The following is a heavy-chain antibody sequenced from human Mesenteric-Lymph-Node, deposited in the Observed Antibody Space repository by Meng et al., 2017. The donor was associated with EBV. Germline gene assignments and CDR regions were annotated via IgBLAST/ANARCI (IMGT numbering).Heavy chain of an antibody. CDR2: TYYRSNWYN. CDR1: GDSVSSDSAA. D-gene: IGHD6-19*01. V-gene: IGHV6-1*01. Sequence: VQLQQSGPGLSKPVQTLSLTCAISGDSVSSDSAAWNWIRPSPARGLEWLGRTYYRSNWYNGYAVSVKSRITINPDTSKNQFSLQLNSVTPEDTAMYYCARSGSSGWIDYWGQGTLVTVSS. CDR3: ARSGSSGWIDY. J-gene: IGHJ4*02.